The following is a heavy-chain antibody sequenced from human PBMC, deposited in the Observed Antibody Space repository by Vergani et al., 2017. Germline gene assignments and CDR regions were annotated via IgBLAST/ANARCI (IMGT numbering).Heavy chain of an antibody. V-gene: IGHV4-34*01. D-gene: IGHD6-13*01. CDR3: ARGLLLQQQLESPFDY. CDR1: GGSFSGYY. CDR2: INHSGST. Sequence: QVQLQQWGAGLLKPSETLSLTCAVYGGSFSGYYWSWIRQPPGKGLEWIGEINHSGSTNYNPSLKSRVTISVDTSKNQFSLKLSSVTAADTAVYYCARGLLLQQQLESPFDYWGQGTLVTVSS. J-gene: IGHJ4*02.